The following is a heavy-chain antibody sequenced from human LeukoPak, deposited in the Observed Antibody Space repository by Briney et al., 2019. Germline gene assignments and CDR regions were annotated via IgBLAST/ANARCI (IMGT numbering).Heavy chain of an antibody. J-gene: IGHJ4*02. V-gene: IGHV4-4*09. CDR1: GDSISSYY. D-gene: IGHD3-22*01. CDR2: IYTSGGT. Sequence: NPSETLSLTCTVSGDSISSYYWSRIRQPPGKGLEWIGYIYTSGGTNYIPSLKGRVTISIDTSKNQFSLKLSSVTAADTAVYYCARSFYDSSGYLNDYWGQGTLVTVSS. CDR3: ARSFYDSSGYLNDY.